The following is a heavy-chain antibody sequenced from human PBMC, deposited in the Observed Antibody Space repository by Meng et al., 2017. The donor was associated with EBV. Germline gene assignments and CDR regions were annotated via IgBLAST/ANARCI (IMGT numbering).Heavy chain of an antibody. CDR3: ARPFPSWQSPRLDPFGA. J-gene: IGHJ5*02. D-gene: IGHD6-19*01. CDR2: VHYTGST. CDR1: GDSISSFYY. V-gene: IGHV4-39*01. Sequence: QLQLRESGPGQGKPSXTLSLTCTXSGDSISSFYYWGWIRQPPGRGLEWIGSVHYTGSTYYSPSLKSRVTVSVDTSKNQFSLRLTSVTAADTAVYYCARPFPSWQSPRLDPFGAWGQGTLVTVSP.